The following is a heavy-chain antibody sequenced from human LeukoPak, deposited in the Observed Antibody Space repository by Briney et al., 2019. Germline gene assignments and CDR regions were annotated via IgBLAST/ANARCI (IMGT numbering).Heavy chain of an antibody. J-gene: IGHJ4*02. CDR2: ISAYNGNT. Sequence: GASVKVSCKSSGYTFNRYGITWVRQAPGQGLEWMGWISAYNGNTNYAQKFQGRVTMTTETPTSTAYMELRSLRSDDTAVYYCAREMGEDSYGTNELDYWGQGTLVTVFS. CDR1: GYTFNRYG. V-gene: IGHV1-18*01. CDR3: AREMGEDSYGTNELDY. D-gene: IGHD5-18*01.